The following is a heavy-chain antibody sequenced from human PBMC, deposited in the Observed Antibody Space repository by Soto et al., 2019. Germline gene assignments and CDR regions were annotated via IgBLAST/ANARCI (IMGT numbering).Heavy chain of an antibody. D-gene: IGHD5-18*01. CDR2: IMPMFGTE. Sequence: QVQLVQSGAEVKKPGSSVKVSCKASGGTFSRFSFNWVRQAPGQGLEWMGGIMPMFGTEKYAQKFQDKVTLTADEPTGTAYLELSSLTSEDTAVYYGAIESRYRVYAFDIWGQGTLVTVSS. V-gene: IGHV1-69*12. CDR3: AIESRYRVYAFDI. J-gene: IGHJ3*02. CDR1: GGTFSRFS.